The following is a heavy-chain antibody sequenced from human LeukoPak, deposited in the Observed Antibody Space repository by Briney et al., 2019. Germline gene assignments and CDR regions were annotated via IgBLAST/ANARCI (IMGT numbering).Heavy chain of an antibody. CDR2: MSYDGSSN. J-gene: IGHJ4*02. D-gene: IGHD6-6*01. Sequence: PGGSLRLSCAASGFTFSSYAMHWVRQAPGKGLEWAAVMSYDGSSNYYADSVKGRFTISRDNSKNTLYLQMNSLRAEDTAVYYCARSPYSSSHFDYWGQGTLVTVSS. V-gene: IGHV3-30-3*01. CDR1: GFTFSSYA. CDR3: ARSPYSSSHFDY.